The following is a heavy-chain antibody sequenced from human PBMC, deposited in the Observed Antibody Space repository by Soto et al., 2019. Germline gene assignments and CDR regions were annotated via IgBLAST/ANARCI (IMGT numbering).Heavy chain of an antibody. CDR3: ASGWFNWKFDY. CDR1: GFTFSSYW. Sequence: GGSLRLSCAASGFTFSSYWMNWVRQAPGKGLEWVANIKEDGSEKYYVDSVKGRFTISRDNAKYSLYLQMSSLRAEDTAIYYCASGWFNWKFDYWGQGTLVTVSS. J-gene: IGHJ4*02. CDR2: IKEDGSEK. V-gene: IGHV3-7*01. D-gene: IGHD1-20*01.